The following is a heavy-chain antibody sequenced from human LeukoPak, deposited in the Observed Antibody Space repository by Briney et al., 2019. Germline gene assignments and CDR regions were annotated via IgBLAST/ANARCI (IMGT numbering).Heavy chain of an antibody. D-gene: IGHD3-10*01. CDR1: GFTFSSYA. J-gene: IGHJ4*02. CDR3: AKGFHYGSGSYLYYFDY. V-gene: IGHV3-23*01. Sequence: GGSLRLSCAASGFTFSSYAMSWVRQAPGKGLEGVSAISGSGGSTYYADSVKGRFTISRDNSKNTLYLQMNSLRAEATAVYYCAKGFHYGSGSYLYYFDYWGQGTLVTVSS. CDR2: ISGSGGST.